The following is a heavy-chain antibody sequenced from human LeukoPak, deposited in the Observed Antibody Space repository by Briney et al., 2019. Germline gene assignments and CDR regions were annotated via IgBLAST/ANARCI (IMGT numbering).Heavy chain of an antibody. D-gene: IGHD6-13*01. CDR3: ARGEIEAAGIFPLVKYYYYYYGMDV. CDR2: INTNTGNP. J-gene: IGHJ6*02. V-gene: IGHV7-4-1*02. Sequence: ASVKVSCKASGYTFTSYAMNWVRQAPGQGLEWMGWINTNTGNPTYAQGFTGRFVFSLDTSVSTAYLQISSLKAEDTAVYYCARGEIEAAGIFPLVKYYYYYYGMDVWGQGTTVTVSS. CDR1: GYTFTSYA.